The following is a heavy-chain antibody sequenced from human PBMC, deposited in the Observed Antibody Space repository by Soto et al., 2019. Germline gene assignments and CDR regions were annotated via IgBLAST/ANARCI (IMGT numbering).Heavy chain of an antibody. J-gene: IGHJ4*02. CDR2: IYYSGST. V-gene: IGHV4-59*01. D-gene: IGHD6-25*01. CDR1: GGSISSYY. Sequence: QVQLQESGPGLVKPSETLSLTCTVSGGSISSYYWSWIRQPPGKGLEWIGYIYYSGSTNYNPSLKSRVPLSVDTSKNQCSLKLSSVTAADPAVYYCARGAACGGHFAYWGQGTLVTVSS. CDR3: ARGAACGGHFAY.